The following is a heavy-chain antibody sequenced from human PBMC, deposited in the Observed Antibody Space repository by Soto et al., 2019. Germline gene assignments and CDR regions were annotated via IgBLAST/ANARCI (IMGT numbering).Heavy chain of an antibody. CDR1: GIWLGHYA. D-gene: IGHD3-22*01. V-gene: IGHV3-23*01. CDR2: VGPSGAST. J-gene: IGHJ4*02. CDR3: ARSYYYDSTGYYRTFDY. Sequence: EVQFLESGGGLVQPGGSLRLSCAASGIWLGHYAISWVRLVPGKGLEWVPVVGPSGASTFYADSVRGRFTIPGDNSENTLYLQMNSLRAADTALYFCARSYYYDSTGYYRTFDYWGPGTLVTVSS.